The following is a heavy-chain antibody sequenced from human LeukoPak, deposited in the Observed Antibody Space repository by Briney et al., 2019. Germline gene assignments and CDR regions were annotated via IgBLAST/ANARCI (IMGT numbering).Heavy chain of an antibody. D-gene: IGHD6-13*01. V-gene: IGHV1-3*01. Sequence: ASVKVSCKASGYTFTSYAMHWVRQAPGQRLEWMGWINAGNGNTKYSQKFQGRVTITRDTSASTAYMELSSLRSEDTAVYYCARGGGYSSSWAYLVPWGQGTLVTVSS. J-gene: IGHJ5*02. CDR2: INAGNGNT. CDR3: ARGGGYSSSWAYLVP. CDR1: GYTFTSYA.